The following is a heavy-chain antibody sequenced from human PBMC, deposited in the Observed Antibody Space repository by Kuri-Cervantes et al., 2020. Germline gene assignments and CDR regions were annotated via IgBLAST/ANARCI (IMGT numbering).Heavy chain of an antibody. Sequence: SETLSLTCTVSGGSISSGGYYWSWIRQPPGKGLEWIGEINHSGSTNYNPSLKSRVTISVDTSKNQFSLKLSSVTAADTAVYYCARSGRFREVDAFDIWGQGTMVTVSS. J-gene: IGHJ3*02. D-gene: IGHD3-10*01. CDR1: GGSISSGGYY. V-gene: IGHV4-39*07. CDR3: ARSGRFREVDAFDI. CDR2: INHSGST.